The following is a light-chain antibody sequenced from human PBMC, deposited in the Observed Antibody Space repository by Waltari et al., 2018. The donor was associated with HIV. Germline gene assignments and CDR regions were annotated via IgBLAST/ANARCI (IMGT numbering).Light chain of an antibody. V-gene: IGKV2-30*01. CDR2: KVS. CDR1: QSLLYSDGNTY. CDR3: MQGTHWPLT. J-gene: IGKJ4*01. Sequence: VVRTKSPPSLPVPLGQPPSFHSRSSQSLLYSDGNTYLNWFQQRPGHSPRRLIYKVSNRDSGVPDRFSGSGSGTDFTLTISRVEAEDVGVYYCMQGTHWPLTFGGGTKVEIK.